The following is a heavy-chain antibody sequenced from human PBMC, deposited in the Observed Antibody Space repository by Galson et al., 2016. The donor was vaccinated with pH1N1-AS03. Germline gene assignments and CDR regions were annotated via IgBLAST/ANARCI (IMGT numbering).Heavy chain of an antibody. CDR2: INPNSGVT. CDR3: ARDPRGPCTCTTCPTAYYFGMDV. CDR1: GYIFTGFY. D-gene: IGHD2-2*01. J-gene: IGHJ6*02. V-gene: IGHV1-2*04. Sequence: SVKVSCKASGYIFTGFYVHWVRQAPGQGLEWMGWINPNSGVTNYAQKFQAWVNMTRDTTISTAYMELYGLKSDDTAVYYCARDPRGPCTCTTCPTAYYFGMDVWGQGTTVIVSS.